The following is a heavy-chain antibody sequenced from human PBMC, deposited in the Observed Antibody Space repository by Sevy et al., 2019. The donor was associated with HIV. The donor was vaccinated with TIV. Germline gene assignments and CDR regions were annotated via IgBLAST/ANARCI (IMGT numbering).Heavy chain of an antibody. CDR3: ASGAIGPGLYYFDY. J-gene: IGHJ4*02. CDR1: GGTFSSYA. Sequence: ASVKVSYKASGGTFSSYAISWVRQAPGQGLEWMGGIIPIFGTANYAQKFQGRVTITADESTSTAYMELSSLRSEDTAVYYCASGAIGPGLYYFDYWGQGTLVTVSS. D-gene: IGHD2-2*01. V-gene: IGHV1-69*13. CDR2: IIPIFGTA.